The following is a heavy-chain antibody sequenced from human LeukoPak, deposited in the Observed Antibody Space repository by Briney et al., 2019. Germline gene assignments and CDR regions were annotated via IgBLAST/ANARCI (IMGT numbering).Heavy chain of an antibody. CDR3: ARVFDGGYYYYVDV. CDR1: GGSISSYY. CDR2: IYTSGST. Sequence: SETLSLTCTVSGGSISSYYWSWIRQPAGKGLERIGRIYTSGSTNYNPSLKSRVTMSVDTSKNQFSLKLSSVTAADTAVYYCARVFDGGYYYYVDVWGKGTTVTVSS. J-gene: IGHJ6*03. D-gene: IGHD2-21*01. V-gene: IGHV4-4*07.